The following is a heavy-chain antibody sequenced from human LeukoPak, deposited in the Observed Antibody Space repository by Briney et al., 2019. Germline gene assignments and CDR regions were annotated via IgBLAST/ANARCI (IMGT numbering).Heavy chain of an antibody. CDR1: GDSIFTNNVA. V-gene: IGHV6-1*01. CDR3: ARGKHTSFDN. Sequence: SQTLSLTSAISGDSIFTNNVAWNWIRQSPSRGLEWLGRTYDRSNWSFDYAVFVKSRVTINRATYKNQFCLQLSAMTVDDTARYYWARGKHTSFDNWGQGTLVTVSS. D-gene: IGHD2-2*01. J-gene: IGHJ4*02. CDR2: TYDRSNWSF.